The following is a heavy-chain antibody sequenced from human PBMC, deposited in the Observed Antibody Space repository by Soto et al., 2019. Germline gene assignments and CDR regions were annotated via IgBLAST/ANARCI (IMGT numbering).Heavy chain of an antibody. CDR3: ARGPVVTPFVDY. J-gene: IGHJ4*02. CDR1: GGSVTSGNYY. D-gene: IGHD2-21*02. CDR2: IYYSGST. Sequence: SETLSLTCTVSGGSVTSGNYYWSWIRQPPGKGLEWIGHIYYSGSTNYNPSLKSRVTISVDASKNQFSLKLSSVTAADTAIYYCARGPVVTPFVDYWGQGTLVTVSS. V-gene: IGHV4-61*01.